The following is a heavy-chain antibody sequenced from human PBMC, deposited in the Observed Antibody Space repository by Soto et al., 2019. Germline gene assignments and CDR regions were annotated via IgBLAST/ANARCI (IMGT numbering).Heavy chain of an antibody. CDR1: GGSISNYY. CDR3: ARGNQVAMSDY. CDR2: FYASGYT. V-gene: IGHV4-4*07. Sequence: QVQLQESGPGLVKPSETLSLTCAVSGGSISNYYWSWIRQPAGKGLEWIGRFYASGYTNYNPSLKSRVTISLDISNNQFSLRLSSVTAADTAVYYCARGNQVAMSDYWGQGTLVTVSS. J-gene: IGHJ4*02.